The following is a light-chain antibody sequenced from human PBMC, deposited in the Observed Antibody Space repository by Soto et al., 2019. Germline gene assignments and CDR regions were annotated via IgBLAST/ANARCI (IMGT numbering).Light chain of an antibody. J-gene: IGLJ2*01. CDR3: CSYAGSHVV. CDR1: SSDVGSYNL. Sequence: QSALTQPASVSGSPGQSITISCTGTSSDVGSYNLVSWYQQHPGKAPKLMIYEGSKRPSGVSDRFSGSKSGNTASLTISGLEAEEDAYYYCCSYAGSHVVFGGGTKLTVL. CDR2: EGS. V-gene: IGLV2-23*01.